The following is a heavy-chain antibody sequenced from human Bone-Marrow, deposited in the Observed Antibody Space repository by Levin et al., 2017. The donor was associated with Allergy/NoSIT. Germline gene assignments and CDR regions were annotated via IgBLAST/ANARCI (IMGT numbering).Heavy chain of an antibody. CDR3: ARDRSGSRFFDY. CDR2: ISSAGNYI. CDR1: GFTFSTYT. J-gene: IGHJ4*02. Sequence: AASVKVSCAASGFTFSTYTMNWVRQAPGKGLEWVSSISSAGNYIYQADSVQGRFTISRDNAKNSLYLQMDSLRAEDTAVYFCARDRSGSRFFDYWGQGTLVTVSS. V-gene: IGHV3-21*01. D-gene: IGHD3-10*01.